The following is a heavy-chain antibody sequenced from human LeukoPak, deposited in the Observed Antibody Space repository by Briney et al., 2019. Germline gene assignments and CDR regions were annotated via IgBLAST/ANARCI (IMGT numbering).Heavy chain of an antibody. Sequence: PGGSRRLSWAASGFTFQHYAIHWVRQVPGKGLGGVSGINWNSAKIGYADSVKGRFTISRDNAKNSVSLQMNSLRGEDTALYYCAKDKSAFYNGYDWDLDIWGQGTLVTVSS. D-gene: IGHD5-12*01. CDR2: INWNSAKI. V-gene: IGHV3-9*01. J-gene: IGHJ4*02. CDR1: GFTFQHYA. CDR3: AKDKSAFYNGYDWDLDI.